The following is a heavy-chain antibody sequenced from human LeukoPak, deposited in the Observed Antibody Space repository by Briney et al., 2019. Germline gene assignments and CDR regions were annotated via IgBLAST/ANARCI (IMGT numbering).Heavy chain of an antibody. V-gene: IGHV4-38-2*02. D-gene: IGHD5-18*01. Sequence: SETLSLTCTVSGSSISSGYYWGWIRQPPGKGLEWIGSIYHSGSTYYNPSLKSRVTISVDTSKNQFSLKLSSVTAADTAVYYCAREEDSYGYFDFDYWGQGTLVTVSS. J-gene: IGHJ4*02. CDR2: IYHSGST. CDR1: GSSISSGYY. CDR3: AREEDSYGYFDFDY.